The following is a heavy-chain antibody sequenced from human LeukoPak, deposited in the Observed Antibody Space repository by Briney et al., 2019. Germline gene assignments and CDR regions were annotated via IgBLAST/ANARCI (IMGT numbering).Heavy chain of an antibody. Sequence: ASVKVSCKASGYTFTGYYMHWVRQAPGQGLEWMGWINPNSGGTNYAQKFQGRVTMTRDTSISTAYMELSRLRSDDTAVYYCARVSQLLALNYYYYYMYVWGKGTTVTVSS. CDR1: GYTFTGYY. CDR2: INPNSGGT. D-gene: IGHD2-2*01. V-gene: IGHV1-2*02. CDR3: ARVSQLLALNYYYYYMYV. J-gene: IGHJ6*03.